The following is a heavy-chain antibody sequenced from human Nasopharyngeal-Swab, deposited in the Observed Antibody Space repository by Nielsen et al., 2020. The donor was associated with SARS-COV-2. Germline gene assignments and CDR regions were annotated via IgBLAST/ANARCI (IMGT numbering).Heavy chain of an antibody. CDR2: IAHDECYK. D-gene: IGHD6-13*01. J-gene: IGHJ4*02. CDR3: ANAKARAFRGSAGGNHPPAYEY. Sequence: VGPLRFSCVSSRFTFSNYGIHWVRQTPSNGMEVESSIAHDECYKFYIDSVKGRCAVARDNFKNTESLQMNSQRPEDTALYYCANAKARAFRGSAGGNHPPAYEYWGQGILVTVSS. V-gene: IGHV3-30*18. CDR1: RFTFSNYG.